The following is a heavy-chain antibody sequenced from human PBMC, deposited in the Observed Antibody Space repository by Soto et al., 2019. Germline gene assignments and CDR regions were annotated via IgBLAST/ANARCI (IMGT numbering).Heavy chain of an antibody. Sequence: GGSLRLSCAASGFTVSSNYLTWVRQAPGKGLKWVSVLYPNGRAYYADSVKGRSTISTDNSQNSVYLQMNTLRAEDTAMYYCARGLGREYEDNRNYFHLDYWGQGTLVTVSS. J-gene: IGHJ4*02. CDR1: GFTVSSNY. CDR2: LYPNGRA. CDR3: ARGLGREYEDNRNYFHLDY. D-gene: IGHD1-20*01. V-gene: IGHV3-53*01.